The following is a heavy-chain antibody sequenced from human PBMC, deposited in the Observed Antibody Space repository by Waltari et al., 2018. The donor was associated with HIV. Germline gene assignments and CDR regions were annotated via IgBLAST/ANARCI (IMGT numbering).Heavy chain of an antibody. J-gene: IGHJ4*02. CDR3: ATVEGVHGGDIVD. CDR2: VRDDGSET. Sequence: VQLLGSGGGGVQSGGVLGLSCAGPGFSFRHAGMNWVRQAPGQGVEWVASVRDDGSETYYADSVKGRFTISRDNSKNMLYVQMNGLRVEDTAIYYCATVEGVHGGDIVDWGQGTLVTVSS. V-gene: IGHV3-33*03. CDR1: GFSFRHAG. D-gene: IGHD2-15*01.